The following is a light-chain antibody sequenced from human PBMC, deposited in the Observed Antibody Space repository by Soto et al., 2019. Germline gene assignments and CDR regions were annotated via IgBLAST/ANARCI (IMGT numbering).Light chain of an antibody. CDR3: AAWDGSLNNVL. CDR1: VSSIGTNT. CDR2: GNN. Sequence: QAVLTQPPSASGTPGQRVTISCSGSVSSIGTNTVNWYRQLPGTAPKLLIYGNNQRPSGVPDRFSGSKSGTSASLDISGLQSEDEAEYYCAAWDGSLNNVLFGGGTQLTVL. J-gene: IGLJ2*01. V-gene: IGLV1-44*01.